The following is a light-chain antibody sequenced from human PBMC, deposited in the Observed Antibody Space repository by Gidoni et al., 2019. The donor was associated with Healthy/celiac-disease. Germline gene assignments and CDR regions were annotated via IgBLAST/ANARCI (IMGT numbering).Light chain of an antibody. Sequence: DIVLTQSPATLSFSPGESATLSRRASQSVSSYLAWSQQNPGQSPRLLMYDASNRATGVPARFSGSGSGTDFTLTISSLEHEDFAVYYCQQRSNWPHTFGQGTKLEIK. CDR3: QQRSNWPHT. V-gene: IGKV3-11*01. CDR2: DAS. CDR1: QSVSSY. J-gene: IGKJ2*01.